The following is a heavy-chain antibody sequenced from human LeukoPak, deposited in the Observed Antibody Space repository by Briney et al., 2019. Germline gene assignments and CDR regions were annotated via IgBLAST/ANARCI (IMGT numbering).Heavy chain of an antibody. CDR1: GVTFSSYS. D-gene: IGHD3-22*01. CDR3: ARGGYDRDGY. Sequence: GGTLRLSCAASGVTFSSYSMNWVRQAPGKGLEWVSSISSSSRYIYYAGSVKGRFTISRDNAKNSLYLQMNSLRAEDTAVYYCARGGYDRDGYWGQGTLVTVSS. V-gene: IGHV3-21*01. J-gene: IGHJ4*02. CDR2: ISSSSRYI.